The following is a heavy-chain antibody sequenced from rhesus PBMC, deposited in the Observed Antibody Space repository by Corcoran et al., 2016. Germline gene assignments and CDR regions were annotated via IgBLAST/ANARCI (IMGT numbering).Heavy chain of an antibody. Sequence: QVQLQESGPGLVQPSETLSVTCAVSGGSISSSYWNWIRQAPGKGLEWIGYIHGSGSRTSYNPSLKSRVTLSVDASKGQLSLKLTSVTAADTAVFYCARYLNSNPKSLDVWGRGVLVTVSS. D-gene: IGHD4-23*01. J-gene: IGHJ5-2*02. CDR2: IHGSGSRT. CDR3: ARYLNSNPKSLDV. CDR1: GGSISSSY. V-gene: IGHV4-169*01.